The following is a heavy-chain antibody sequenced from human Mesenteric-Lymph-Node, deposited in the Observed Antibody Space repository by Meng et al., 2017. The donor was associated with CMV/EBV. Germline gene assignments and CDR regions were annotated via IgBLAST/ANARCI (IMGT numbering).Heavy chain of an antibody. CDR3: ARFTVITSTGRDY. V-gene: IGHV4-34*01. CDR1: GGSFSGYY. J-gene: IGHJ4*02. CDR2: INHSGST. Sequence: AVYGGSFSGYYWSWIRQPPGKGLEWIGEINHSGSTNYNPSLKSRVTISVDTSKNQFSLKLSSVTAADTAVYYCARFTVITSTGRDYWGQGTLVTVSS. D-gene: IGHD3-16*01.